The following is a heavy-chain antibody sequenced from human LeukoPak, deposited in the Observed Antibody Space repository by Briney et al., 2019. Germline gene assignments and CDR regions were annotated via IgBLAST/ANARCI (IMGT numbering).Heavy chain of an antibody. CDR2: ISYSGNT. CDR1: RGSISSFY. D-gene: IGHD4-23*01. J-gene: IGHJ4*02. V-gene: IGHV4-59*01. Sequence: PSETLSLTCTVSRGSISSFYWSWIRQPPGKGLEWIGYISYSGNTKYNPSLKSRVTISVDTSKNQFSLKLSCVTAADTAVYYCARDHGGKFDYWGQGTLVTVSS. CDR3: ARDHGGKFDY.